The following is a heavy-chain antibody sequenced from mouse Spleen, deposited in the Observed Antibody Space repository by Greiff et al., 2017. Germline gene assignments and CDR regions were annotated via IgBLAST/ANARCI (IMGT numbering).Heavy chain of an antibody. Sequence: EVKLMESGGGLVKLGGSLKLSCAASGFTFSSYYMSWVRQTPEKRLEWVATISSGGGSTYYPDSVKGRFTISRDNAKNTLYLQMSSLNSEDTAVYYCARSTMITTAWFAYWGQGTLVTVSA. D-gene: IGHD2-4*01. J-gene: IGHJ3*01. V-gene: IGHV5-9*04. CDR3: ARSTMITTAWFAY. CDR1: GFTFSSYY. CDR2: ISSGGGST.